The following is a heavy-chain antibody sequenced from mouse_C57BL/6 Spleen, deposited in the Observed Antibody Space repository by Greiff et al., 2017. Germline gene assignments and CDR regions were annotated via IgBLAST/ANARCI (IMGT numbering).Heavy chain of an antibody. CDR2: ISNGGGST. D-gene: IGHD3-2*02. CDR3: ARHMLDSSGYRGIFAY. Sequence: DVKLQESGGGLVQPGGSLKLSCAASGFTFSDYYMYWVRQTPEKRLEWVAYISNGGGSTYYPDTVKGRFTISRDNAKNTLYLQMSRLKSEDTAMYYCARHMLDSSGYRGIFAYWGQGTLVTVSA. V-gene: IGHV5-12*01. CDR1: GFTFSDYY. J-gene: IGHJ3*01.